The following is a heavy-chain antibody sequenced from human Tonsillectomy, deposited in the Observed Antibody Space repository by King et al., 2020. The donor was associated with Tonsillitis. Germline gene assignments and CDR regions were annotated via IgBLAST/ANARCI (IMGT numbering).Heavy chain of an antibody. D-gene: IGHD2-15*01. CDR1: NGSMSNYY. CDR3: AREYCSGSTCYYFDY. CDR2: IYYTGIT. Sequence: QVQLQESGPGLVKPSETLSLTCPVSNGSMSNYYWSWIRQPPGKGLEWIGYIYYTGITNYNPSLKSRVTISLDTSKNQFSLKLNSVTAADTAVYYCAREYCSGSTCYYFDYWGQGALVTVSS. V-gene: IGHV4-59*01. J-gene: IGHJ4*02.